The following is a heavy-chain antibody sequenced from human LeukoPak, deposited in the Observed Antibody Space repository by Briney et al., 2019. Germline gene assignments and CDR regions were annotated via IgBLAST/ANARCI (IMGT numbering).Heavy chain of an antibody. CDR2: ITHNGGTQ. CDR3: ARDAQSGAFSDFDY. J-gene: IGHJ4*02. V-gene: IGHV3-30-3*01. Sequence: GTSLRLSCAASGFTFGNYAIHWVRQVPGEGLEWVAIITHNGGTQYYADSVKGRFTISRDNSQSTVFLQMISLRPEDTAVYYCARDAQSGAFSDFDYWGQGTLVTVSS. CDR1: GFTFGNYA. D-gene: IGHD1-26*01.